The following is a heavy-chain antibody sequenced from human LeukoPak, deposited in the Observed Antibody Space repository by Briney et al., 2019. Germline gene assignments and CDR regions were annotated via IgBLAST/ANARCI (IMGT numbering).Heavy chain of an antibody. Sequence: GGSLRLSCAASGFTFSSYWMHWVRQAPGKGLVWVSRINTEGTSTSYADSVKGRFTISRDNAKNTLYLQMNSLRADDTAVYYCARMGALARGVITDWFDPWGQGTLVTVSS. J-gene: IGHJ5*02. D-gene: IGHD3-10*01. CDR1: GFTFSSYW. CDR3: ARMGALARGVITDWFDP. V-gene: IGHV3-74*01. CDR2: INTEGTST.